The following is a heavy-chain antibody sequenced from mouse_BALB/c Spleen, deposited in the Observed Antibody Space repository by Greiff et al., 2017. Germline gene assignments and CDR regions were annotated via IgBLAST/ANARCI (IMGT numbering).Heavy chain of an antibody. CDR1: GFSLTSYG. CDR3: ARHGVLRYAMDY. J-gene: IGHJ4*01. Sequence: QVQLQQSGPDLVAPSQSLSITCTVSGFSLTSYGVHWVRQPPGKGLEWLVVIWSDGSTTYNSALKSRLSISKDNSKSQVFLKMNSLQTDDTAMYYCARHGVLRYAMDYWGQGTSVTVSS. D-gene: IGHD1-1*01. CDR2: IWSDGST. V-gene: IGHV2-6-2*01.